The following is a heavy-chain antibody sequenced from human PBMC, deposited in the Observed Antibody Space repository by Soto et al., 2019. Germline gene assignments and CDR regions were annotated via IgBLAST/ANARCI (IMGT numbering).Heavy chain of an antibody. CDR3: ARRYGGNFDY. D-gene: IGHD3-16*01. J-gene: IGHJ4*02. CDR1: GGSISSGNYY. CDR2: IYYSGTT. Sequence: SETLSLTCTVSGGSISSGNYYWSWIRQHPGNGLEWVGSIYYSGTTYYNPSLKSRVTMSLGTSKTQFSLKLSSVTAADTAVYYCARRYGGNFDYWGQGTLVTVSS. V-gene: IGHV4-31*03.